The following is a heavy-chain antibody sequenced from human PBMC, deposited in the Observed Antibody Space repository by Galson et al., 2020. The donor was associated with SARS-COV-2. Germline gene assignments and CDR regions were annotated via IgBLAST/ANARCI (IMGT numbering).Heavy chain of an antibody. CDR1: GFTFSTYG. CDR2: ISYDGSNK. CDR3: AKGPDSSGYYYVGAFDF. D-gene: IGHD3-22*01. J-gene: IGHJ3*01. Sequence: TGGSLRLSCVVSGFTFSTYGMHWVRQAPGKGLEWVAFISYDGSNKYYADSVKGRFTISRDNSKNTLYLQMNSLRAEDTAVYYCAKGPDSSGYYYVGAFDFWGQGTMVTVSS. V-gene: IGHV3-30*18.